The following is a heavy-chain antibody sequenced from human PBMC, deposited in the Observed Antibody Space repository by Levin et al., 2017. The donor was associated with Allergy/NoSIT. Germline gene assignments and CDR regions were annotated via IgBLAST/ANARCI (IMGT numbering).Heavy chain of an antibody. V-gene: IGHV3-23*01. D-gene: IGHD3-22*01. Sequence: VASVKVSCAASGFTFSSYAMSWVRQAPGKGLEWVSAISGSGGSTYYADSVKGRFTIARDNSKNTLYLQMNSLRAEDTAVYYCAKSLRTMIVVANYYYGMDVWGQGTTVTVSS. J-gene: IGHJ6*02. CDR1: GFTFSSYA. CDR2: ISGSGGST. CDR3: AKSLRTMIVVANYYYGMDV.